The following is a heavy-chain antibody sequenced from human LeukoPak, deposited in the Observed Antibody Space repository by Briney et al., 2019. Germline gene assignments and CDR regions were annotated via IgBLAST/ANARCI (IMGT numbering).Heavy chain of an antibody. CDR3: ARPYDSTGLGPGY. CDR2: IYPGDSDT. J-gene: IGHJ4*02. CDR1: GYSFTSYW. Sequence: GESLKISCKGSGYSFTSYWIGWVRQMPGKGLEWMGIIYPGDSDTRYSPSFQGQVTISADKSISTAYLQWSSLKASDTAVYYCARPYDSTGLGPGYWGQGTLVTVSS. D-gene: IGHD3-22*01. V-gene: IGHV5-51*01.